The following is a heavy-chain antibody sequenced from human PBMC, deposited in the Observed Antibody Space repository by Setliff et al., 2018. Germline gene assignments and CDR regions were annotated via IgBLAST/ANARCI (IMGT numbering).Heavy chain of an antibody. CDR2: ISPANGNT. J-gene: IGHJ3*01. CDR1: GYNFISYG. Sequence: ASVKVSCKASGYNFISYGISWVRQAPGQGLEWMGWISPANGNTNYTQRFQDRVTMTIDTSTSTIYMELRSLRSDDTAVYYCATDHYNRFDVWGQGTMVTVSS. D-gene: IGHD4-4*01. CDR3: ATDHYNRFDV. V-gene: IGHV1-18*01.